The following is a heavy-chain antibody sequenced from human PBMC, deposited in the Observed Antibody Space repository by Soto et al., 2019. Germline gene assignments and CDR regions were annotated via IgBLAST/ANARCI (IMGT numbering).Heavy chain of an antibody. J-gene: IGHJ5*02. CDR2: IYSGGST. CDR3: ATENNILVGAQAFDP. D-gene: IGHD1-26*01. CDR1: GFTVSSNY. Sequence: EVQLVESGGGLIQPGGSLRLSCAASGFTVSSNYMSWVRQAPGKGLEWVSVIYSGGSTYYADSVKGRFTISRDNSKNTLYLQMNSLRAEDTAVYYCATENNILVGAQAFDPWGQGTLVTVSS. V-gene: IGHV3-53*01.